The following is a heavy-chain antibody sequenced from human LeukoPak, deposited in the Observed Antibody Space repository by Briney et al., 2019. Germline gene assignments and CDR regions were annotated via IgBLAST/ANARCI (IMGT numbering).Heavy chain of an antibody. Sequence: ASVKVSCKASGYTFTGYYMHWVRQAPGQGLEWMGWINPNSGGTNYAQKFQGRVTMTRDTSITTAYMELSRLSSDDTAVYYCARDRFVEYGGNPGHYWGQGTLVTVSS. J-gene: IGHJ4*02. CDR1: GYTFTGYY. V-gene: IGHV1-2*02. CDR3: ARDRFVEYGGNPGHY. CDR2: INPNSGGT. D-gene: IGHD4-23*01.